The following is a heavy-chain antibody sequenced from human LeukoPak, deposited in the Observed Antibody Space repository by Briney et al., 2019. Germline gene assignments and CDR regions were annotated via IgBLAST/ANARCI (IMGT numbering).Heavy chain of an antibody. CDR2: IYYSGST. J-gene: IGHJ4*02. CDR3: ARGGDGYNYYY. V-gene: IGHV4-59*12. Sequence: SETLSLTCTVSGGSISSYYWSWIRQPPGKGLEWIGYIYYSGSTYYNPSLKSRVTISVDTSKNQFSLKLSSVTAADTAVYYCARGGDGYNYYYWGQGTLVTVSS. D-gene: IGHD5-24*01. CDR1: GGSISSYY.